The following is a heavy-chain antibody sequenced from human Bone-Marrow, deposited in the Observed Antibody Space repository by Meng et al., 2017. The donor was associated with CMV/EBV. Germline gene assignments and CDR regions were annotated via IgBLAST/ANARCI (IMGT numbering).Heavy chain of an antibody. CDR3: ARDKAGRTPFDY. CDR2: INPNSCGT. V-gene: IGHV1-2*02. D-gene: IGHD1-14*01. Sequence: QGPLVQAGAEGQRPGASVKVSCKHSGYAFAGYYMHWVQQGPGQGLEWMGWINPNSCGTNYAQKFQGRVTMTRDTSISTAYMELSRLRSDDTAVYYCARDKAGRTPFDYWGQGTLVTVSS. CDR1: GYAFAGYY. J-gene: IGHJ4*02.